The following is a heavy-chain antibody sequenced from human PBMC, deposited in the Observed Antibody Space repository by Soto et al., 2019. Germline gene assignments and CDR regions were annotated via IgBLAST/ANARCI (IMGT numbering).Heavy chain of an antibody. CDR2: IKSKTDGGTT. CDR3: TTDPVTMIVVVPSSG. V-gene: IGHV3-15*07. J-gene: IGHJ4*02. D-gene: IGHD3-22*01. Sequence: GGSMRLSCAAAGFNFSNAGRNWVRQDPGKGLEWVGRIKSKTDGGTTDYAAPVKGRFTISRDDSKNTLYLQMNSLKTEDTAVYYCTTDPVTMIVVVPSSGWGQGTLVTVSS. CDR1: GFNFSNAG.